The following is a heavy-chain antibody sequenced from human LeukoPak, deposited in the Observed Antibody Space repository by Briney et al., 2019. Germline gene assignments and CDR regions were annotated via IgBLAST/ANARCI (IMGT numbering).Heavy chain of an antibody. CDR2: MYYRGST. Sequence: SETLSLTCTVSGGSISSSSHYWGWIRQPPGKGLEWIGSMYYRGSTYHNPSLKSRVTISVDTSKNQFSLKLSSVTAADTAVYYCARRRVFDYWGQGTLVTVSS. CDR3: ARRRVFDY. V-gene: IGHV4-39*07. J-gene: IGHJ4*02. CDR1: GGSISSSSHY.